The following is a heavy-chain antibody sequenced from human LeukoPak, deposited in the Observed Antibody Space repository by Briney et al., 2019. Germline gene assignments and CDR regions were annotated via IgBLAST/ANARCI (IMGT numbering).Heavy chain of an antibody. CDR1: GYNFTSYA. Sequence: ASVKVSCKASGYNFTSYAMHWVRQAPGQRLEWMGWINAGNGNTKYSQKFQGRVTITRDTSASTAYMELSSLRSEDTAVYYCARDPSRYGSGSYYSDWGQGTLVTVSS. CDR2: INAGNGNT. J-gene: IGHJ4*02. D-gene: IGHD3-10*01. CDR3: ARDPSRYGSGSYYSD. V-gene: IGHV1-3*01.